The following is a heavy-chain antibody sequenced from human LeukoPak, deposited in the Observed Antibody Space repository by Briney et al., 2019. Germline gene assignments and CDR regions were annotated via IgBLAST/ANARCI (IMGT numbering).Heavy chain of an antibody. V-gene: IGHV4-34*01. CDR2: INHSGST. J-gene: IGHJ4*02. CDR1: GGSFSGYY. D-gene: IGHD1-26*01. CDR3: ARPRNWSYRCFDY. Sequence: KPSETLSLTCAVYGGSFSGYYWSWIRQPPGKGLEWTGEINHSGSTNYNPSLKSRVTISVDTSKNQFSLKLSSVTAADTAVYYCARPRNWSYRCFDYWGQGTLVTVSS.